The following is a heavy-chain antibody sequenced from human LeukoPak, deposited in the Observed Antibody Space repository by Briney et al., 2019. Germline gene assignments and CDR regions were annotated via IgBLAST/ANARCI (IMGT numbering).Heavy chain of an antibody. CDR3: AIDPNWGTHS. J-gene: IGHJ4*02. CDR2: IGSSGGGI. V-gene: IGHV3-23*01. Sequence: GGSLRLSCAASGLTFSTYTMYWVRHPPGKRLEWVSIIGSSGGGIHYADSVKGRFTISRDNSKNALYLQMNSLRVEDTAVYYCAIDPNWGTHSWGQGVLVTVSS. D-gene: IGHD7-27*01. CDR1: GLTFSTYT.